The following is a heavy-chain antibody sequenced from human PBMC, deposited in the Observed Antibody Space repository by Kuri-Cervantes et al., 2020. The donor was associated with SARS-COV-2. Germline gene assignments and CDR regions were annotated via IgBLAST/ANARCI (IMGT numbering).Heavy chain of an antibody. D-gene: IGHD6-19*01. CDR3: AKGHNSGWHKPPIDY. Sequence: SLKISCAASGFTFDDYAMHWVRQAPGKGLEWVSGISWNSGSIGYADSVKGRFTISRDNAKNSLYLQMDSLRAEDTAVYYCAKGHNSGWHKPPIDYWGQGALVTVSS. V-gene: IGHV3-9*01. CDR2: ISWNSGSI. CDR1: GFTFDDYA. J-gene: IGHJ4*02.